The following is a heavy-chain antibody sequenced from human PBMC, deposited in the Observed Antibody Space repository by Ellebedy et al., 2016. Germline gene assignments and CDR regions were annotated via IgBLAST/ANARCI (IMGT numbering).Heavy chain of an antibody. D-gene: IGHD3-16*01. Sequence: GGSLRLXXAPSGFSFGTHAMSWVRQAPGKGLEWVSSITGGGYSTFFADSVKGRFTISRDNSRNILYLQMNSLRDEDTARYYCAKDHNTFGGVLSAFDIWGQGTMVIVS. CDR3: AKDHNTFGGVLSAFDI. J-gene: IGHJ3*02. CDR2: ITGGGYST. V-gene: IGHV3-23*01. CDR1: GFSFGTHA.